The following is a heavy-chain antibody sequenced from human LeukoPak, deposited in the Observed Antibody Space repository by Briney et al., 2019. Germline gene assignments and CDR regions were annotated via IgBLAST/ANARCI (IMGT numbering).Heavy chain of an antibody. CDR3: AKEAAAVGVGYFTH. J-gene: IGHJ4*02. Sequence: GGSLRLSCAASGLSFSNYAMSWVRQAPGKGLEWVSAISGGGDYIFYSDPVKGRFTTSRDNSKNTVFLQMNSLRAEDTAIYYCAKEAAAVGVGYFTHWGQGTLVTVSS. CDR2: ISGGGDYI. D-gene: IGHD6-25*01. V-gene: IGHV3-23*01. CDR1: GLSFSNYA.